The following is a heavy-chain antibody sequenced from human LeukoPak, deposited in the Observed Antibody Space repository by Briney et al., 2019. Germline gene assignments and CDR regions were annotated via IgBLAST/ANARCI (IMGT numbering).Heavy chain of an antibody. Sequence: GASVRVSCKASGYTFTGYYMHWVRQAPGQGLEWMGRINPNSGGTNYAQKFQGRVTMTRDTSISTAYMELSRLRSDDTAVYYCARASKIYGDYFGYWGQGTLVTVSS. CDR1: GYTFTGYY. D-gene: IGHD4-17*01. V-gene: IGHV1-2*06. J-gene: IGHJ4*02. CDR3: ARASKIYGDYFGY. CDR2: INPNSGGT.